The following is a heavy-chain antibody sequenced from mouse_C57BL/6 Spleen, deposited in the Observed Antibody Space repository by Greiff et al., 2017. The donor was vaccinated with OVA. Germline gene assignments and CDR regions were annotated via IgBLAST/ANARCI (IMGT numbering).Heavy chain of an antibody. J-gene: IGHJ4*01. CDR1: GYTFTSYW. CDR2: IDPSDSET. Sequence: QVQLQQPGAELVRPGSSVKLSRKASGYTFTSYWMHWVKQRPIQGLEWIGNIDPSDSETHYNQKFKDKATLTVDNSSSTAYMQLSSLTSEDSAVDDYARGSSVYEGYTMDYWGQGTSVTVSS. V-gene: IGHV1-52*01. D-gene: IGHD3-2*02. CDR3: ARGSSVYEGYTMDY.